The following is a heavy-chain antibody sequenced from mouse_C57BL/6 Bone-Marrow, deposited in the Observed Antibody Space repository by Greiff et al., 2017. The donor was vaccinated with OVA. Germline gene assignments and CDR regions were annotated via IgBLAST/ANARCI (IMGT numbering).Heavy chain of an antibody. Sequence: VQLQQSGPELVKPGASVKISCKASGYTFTDYYMNWVKQSHGKSLEWIGDINPNNGGTSYNQQFKGKATLTVDKSSSTAYMELRSLTSEDSAVYYFAIAGTDYYAIDNCGQGTSVTVSS. V-gene: IGHV1-26*01. D-gene: IGHD4-1*01. CDR1: GYTFTDYY. CDR3: AIAGTDYYAIDN. J-gene: IGHJ4*01. CDR2: INPNNGGT.